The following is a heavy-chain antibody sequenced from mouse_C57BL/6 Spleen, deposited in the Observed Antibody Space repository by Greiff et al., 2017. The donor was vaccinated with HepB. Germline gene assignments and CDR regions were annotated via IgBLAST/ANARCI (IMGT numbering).Heavy chain of an antibody. J-gene: IGHJ3*01. CDR3: TTILRSPWFAY. Sequence: VQLQQSGAELVRPGASVKLSCTASGFNIKDDYMHWVKQRPEQGLEWIGWIDPENGDTEYASKFQGKATITADTSSNTAYLQLSSLTSEDTAVYYSTTILRSPWFAYWGQGTLVTVSA. CDR2: IDPENGDT. D-gene: IGHD1-1*01. V-gene: IGHV14-4*01. CDR1: GFNIKDDY.